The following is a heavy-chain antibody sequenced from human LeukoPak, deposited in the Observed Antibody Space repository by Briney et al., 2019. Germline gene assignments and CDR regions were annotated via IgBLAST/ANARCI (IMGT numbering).Heavy chain of an antibody. J-gene: IGHJ3*02. V-gene: IGHV3-9*01. CDR1: GFTFDDFP. CDR3: AKGVRDFRPTDAFDI. Sequence: GGSLRLSCAASGFTFDDFPMHCVRQAPGRGVEWVSGISWNSGSIGYVDSVKGPFTISRDNAKISLYLQMNSGRAEDTAFYYCAKGVRDFRPTDAFDIWGQGTMVTVSS. D-gene: IGHD3/OR15-3a*01. CDR2: ISWNSGSI.